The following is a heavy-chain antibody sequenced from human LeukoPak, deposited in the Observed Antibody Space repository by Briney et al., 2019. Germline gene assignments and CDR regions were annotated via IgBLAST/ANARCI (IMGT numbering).Heavy chain of an antibody. CDR3: ARAGATLTSHFDN. V-gene: IGHV1-18*01. CDR2: MNGSNGKT. CDR1: GYSFTIYD. D-gene: IGHD4-17*01. J-gene: IGHJ4*02. Sequence: ASVKVSCKTSGYSFTIYDVSWVRQAPGQGLQWMGWMNGSNGKTNYLQSFQGRLTLTTDTSTSTAYTELRSLRSDDTAIYYCARAGATLTSHFDNWGQGALVIVSS.